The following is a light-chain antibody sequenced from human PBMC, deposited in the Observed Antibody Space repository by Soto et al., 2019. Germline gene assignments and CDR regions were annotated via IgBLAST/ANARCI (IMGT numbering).Light chain of an antibody. CDR1: QSISNS. J-gene: IGKJ1*01. V-gene: IGKV1-5*03. Sequence: DIQMTQSPSTLSASVGDRVTITCRATQSISNSLAWYQQKPGKAPKLLIYKASSLESAVPSRFSGRGSGTEFTLTITSLQPDDLATYYCQQYNSYCTFGQGTKVEIK. CDR3: QQYNSYCT. CDR2: KAS.